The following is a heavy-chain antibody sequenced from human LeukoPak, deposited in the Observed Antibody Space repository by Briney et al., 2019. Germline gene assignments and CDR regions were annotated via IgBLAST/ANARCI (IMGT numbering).Heavy chain of an antibody. Sequence: PSETLSLTCTVSGGSISSSSYYWGWIRQPPGKGLEWIGSIYYSGSTYYNPSLTSRVTISVDMYKNQFSMKLSSVTAADTAVYYCASRHNPGSSSYAYYYYGMDVWGQGTTVTVSS. D-gene: IGHD6-13*01. V-gene: IGHV4-39*01. J-gene: IGHJ6*02. CDR3: ASRHNPGSSSYAYYYYGMDV. CDR1: GGSISSSSYY. CDR2: IYYSGST.